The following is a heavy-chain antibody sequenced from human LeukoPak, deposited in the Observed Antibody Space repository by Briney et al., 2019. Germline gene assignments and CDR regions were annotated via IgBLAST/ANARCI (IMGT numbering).Heavy chain of an antibody. J-gene: IGHJ3*02. CDR3: ASAVSGIAVAGTGLEAFDI. D-gene: IGHD6-19*01. CDR1: GGTFSSYA. Sequence: SVKVSCKASGGTFSSYAISWVRQAPGQGLEWMGGIIPIFGTANYAQKFQGRVTITADESTSTAYMELSSLRSEGTAVYYCASAVSGIAVAGTGLEAFDIWGQGTMVTVSS. CDR2: IIPIFGTA. V-gene: IGHV1-69*13.